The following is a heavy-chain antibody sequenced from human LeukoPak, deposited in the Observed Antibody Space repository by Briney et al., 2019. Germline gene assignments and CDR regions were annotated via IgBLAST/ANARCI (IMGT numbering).Heavy chain of an antibody. J-gene: IGHJ3*02. CDR3: ARGRVPATVVTSLDAFDI. V-gene: IGHV4-59*01. D-gene: IGHD4-23*01. Sequence: PSETLSLTCTVSGDSISSYYWSWIRQPPGKGLEWIGYIYYSGSTKYNPSLKSRVTISVDTSKNQFSLKLSSVTAADTAVYYCARGRVPATVVTSLDAFDIWGQGTMVTVSS. CDR1: GDSISSYY. CDR2: IYYSGST.